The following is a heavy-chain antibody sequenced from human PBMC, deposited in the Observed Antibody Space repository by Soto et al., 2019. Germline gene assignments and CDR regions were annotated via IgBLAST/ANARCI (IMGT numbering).Heavy chain of an antibody. V-gene: IGHV3-9*01. CDR2: ISWNSGSI. Sequence: EVQLVESGGGLVQPGRSLRLSCAASGFTFDDYAMHWVRQAPGKGLEWVSGISWNSGSIGYADSVKGRFTISRDNAKNSLYLQMNSLRAEDTALYYCASNREYDGDYVLGLDYWGQGTLVTVSS. CDR3: ASNREYDGDYVLGLDY. J-gene: IGHJ4*02. D-gene: IGHD4-17*01. CDR1: GFTFDDYA.